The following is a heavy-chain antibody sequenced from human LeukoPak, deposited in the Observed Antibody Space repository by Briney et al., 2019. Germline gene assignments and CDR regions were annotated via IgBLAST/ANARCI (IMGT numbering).Heavy chain of an antibody. Sequence: GGSLRLSCAASEFTFTNYAMSWVRQAPGKGLEWVSSISDSGDTTYYADSVKGRFTVSRDNSKSTLYLQMNSLRAEDTAVYYCARLRVARVDRTNTKYTWFDPWGQGTLVTVSS. CDR2: ISDSGDTT. CDR3: ARLRVARVDRTNTKYTWFDP. D-gene: IGHD5-18*01. V-gene: IGHV3-23*01. CDR1: EFTFTNYA. J-gene: IGHJ5*02.